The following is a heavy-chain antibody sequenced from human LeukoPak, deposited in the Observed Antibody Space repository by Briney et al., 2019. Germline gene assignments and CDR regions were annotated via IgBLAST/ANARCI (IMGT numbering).Heavy chain of an antibody. CDR1: GFSFTTYS. CDR3: ARGTALRHYYFDY. D-gene: IGHD1/OR15-1a*01. V-gene: IGHV5-51*01. CDR2: IYIGDSDT. J-gene: IGHJ4*02. Sequence: GGSLRLSCKASGFSFTTYSIGWVRQMPGRGLEWMGIIYIGDSDTRYSPSFQGQVTISADKSITTAYLQWSSLKASDTAMYYCARGTALRHYYFDYWGQGSLVTVSS.